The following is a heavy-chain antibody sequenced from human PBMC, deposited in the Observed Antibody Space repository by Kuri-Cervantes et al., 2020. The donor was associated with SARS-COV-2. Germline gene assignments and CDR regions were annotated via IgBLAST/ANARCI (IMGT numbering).Heavy chain of an antibody. D-gene: IGHD2-2*02. CDR1: GFTFSSYA. J-gene: IGHJ4*02. V-gene: IGHV3-64D*08. CDR2: ISSNGGST. Sequence: GESLKISCSASGFTFSSYAMHWVRQAPGKGLEYVSAISSNGGSTYHADSVKGRFTISRGNSKNTLYLQMSSLRAEDTAVYYCVKGYCSSTSCYRGGYWGQGTLVTVSS. CDR3: VKGYCSSTSCYRGGY.